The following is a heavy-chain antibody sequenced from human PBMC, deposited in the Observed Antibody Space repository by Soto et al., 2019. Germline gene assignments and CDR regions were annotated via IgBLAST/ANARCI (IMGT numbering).Heavy chain of an antibody. CDR1: GYTFNSYY. Sequence: ASVKVSCKASGYTFNSYYRKWVRQAPGQGLEWLGIINPSGGYTTYAQRFLGRVTMTSDTSTSTVHMELGSLTSEDTAVYYCARGGSCYVGASSYSGQGTLVTVSS. D-gene: IGHD2-15*01. CDR3: ARGGSCYVGASSY. J-gene: IGHJ4*02. CDR2: INPSGGYT. V-gene: IGHV1-46*02.